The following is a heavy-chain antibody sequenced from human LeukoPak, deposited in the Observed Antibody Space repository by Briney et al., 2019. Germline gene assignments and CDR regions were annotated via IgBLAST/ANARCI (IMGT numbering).Heavy chain of an antibody. CDR3: ASASSHRIAAGGDY. Sequence: TGGSLRLSCAASGFTFRNYGKHWVREAPGKGQVWVSRINSDGSSRNYADSVKGRFTISRDNAKNTLYLQMNSLRAEDTAVYYCASASSHRIAAGGDYWGQGTLVTVSS. CDR1: GFTFRNYG. J-gene: IGHJ4*02. V-gene: IGHV3-74*01. CDR2: INSDGSSR. D-gene: IGHD6-13*01.